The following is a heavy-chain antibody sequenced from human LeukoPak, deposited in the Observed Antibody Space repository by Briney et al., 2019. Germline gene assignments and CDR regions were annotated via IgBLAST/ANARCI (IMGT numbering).Heavy chain of an antibody. V-gene: IGHV3-21*01. CDR2: ISSSSSYI. D-gene: IGHD3-10*01. CDR3: ARDRARDYFDY. J-gene: IGHJ4*02. Sequence: PGGTLRLSCAASGFTFTSYSMNWVRQAPGKGLEWVSSISSSSSYIYYADSVKGRFTISRDNAKNSLYLQMNSLRAEDTAVYYCARDRARDYFDYWGQGTLVTVSS. CDR1: GFTFTSYS.